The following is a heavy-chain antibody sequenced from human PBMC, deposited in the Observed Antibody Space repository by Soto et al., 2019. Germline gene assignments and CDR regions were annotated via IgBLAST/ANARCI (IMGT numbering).Heavy chain of an antibody. CDR1: GFTFSIYA. Sequence: GSLRLSCAASGFTFSIYAMNWVRQAPGKGLEWVSIISGSGGTTYYADSVKGRFTISRDNSKNTLYLQMNSLRAEDTAVYYCAKHGDCSSTSCYFDYWAQGTLVTVSS. J-gene: IGHJ4*02. D-gene: IGHD2-2*01. CDR2: ISGSGGTT. V-gene: IGHV3-23*01. CDR3: AKHGDCSSTSCYFDY.